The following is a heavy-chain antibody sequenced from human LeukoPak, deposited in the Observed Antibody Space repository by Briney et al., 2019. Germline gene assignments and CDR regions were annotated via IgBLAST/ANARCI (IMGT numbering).Heavy chain of an antibody. V-gene: IGHV3-23*01. CDR2: ISGSGGST. CDR1: GFTFSSYA. D-gene: IGHD5-12*01. J-gene: IGHJ4*02. Sequence: GGSLRLSCAAPGFTFSSYAMSWVRQAPGKGLEWVSAISGSGGSTYYADSVKGRFTISRDNSKNTLYLQMNSLRAEDTAVYYCAKDANSYSGYDFYFDYWGQGTLVTVSS. CDR3: AKDANSYSGYDFYFDY.